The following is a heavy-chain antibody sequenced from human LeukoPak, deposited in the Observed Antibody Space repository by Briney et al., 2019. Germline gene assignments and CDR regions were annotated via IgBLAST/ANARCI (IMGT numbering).Heavy chain of an antibody. V-gene: IGHV4-30-2*01. J-gene: IGHJ4*02. D-gene: IGHD6-19*01. Sequence: SQTLSLTCAVSGGSISSGSYSWSWIRQPPGKGLEWIGYIYPRGSTYYNPSLKSRVILSLDKSANQFSLNLSSVTAADTAVYYCARDNSGWYRFWGQGTLVTVSS. CDR3: ARDNSGWYRF. CDR1: GGSISSGSYS. CDR2: IYPRGST.